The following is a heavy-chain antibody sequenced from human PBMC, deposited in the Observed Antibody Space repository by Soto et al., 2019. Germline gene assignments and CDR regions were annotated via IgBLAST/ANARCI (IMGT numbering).Heavy chain of an antibody. CDR3: AKDSCEGSGYYLYDY. V-gene: IGHV3-23*01. CDR1: GFSFSSYA. D-gene: IGHD3-3*01. CDR2: ISGSGGST. Sequence: PGGSLRLSCAASGFSFSSYAMSWVRQAPGKGLEWVSAISGSGGSTYYADSVKGRFTISRDNSKNTLYLQMNSLRAEDTAVYYCAKDSCEGSGYYLYDYCSQRSLVTVSS. J-gene: IGHJ4*02.